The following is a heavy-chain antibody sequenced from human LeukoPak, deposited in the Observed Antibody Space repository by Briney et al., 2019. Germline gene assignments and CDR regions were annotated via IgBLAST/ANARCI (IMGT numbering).Heavy chain of an antibody. CDR1: GFTFSSYA. D-gene: IGHD6-13*01. V-gene: IGHV3-23*01. CDR2: ITGSGGST. Sequence: PGGSLRLSCAASGFTFSSYAMSWVRQAPGKGLEWVSAITGSGGSTYYADSVKGRFTISRDNSKNTLYVQMNSLRAEDTAVYYCAKSGYSTKGDFDYWGQGTLVTASS. J-gene: IGHJ4*02. CDR3: AKSGYSTKGDFDY.